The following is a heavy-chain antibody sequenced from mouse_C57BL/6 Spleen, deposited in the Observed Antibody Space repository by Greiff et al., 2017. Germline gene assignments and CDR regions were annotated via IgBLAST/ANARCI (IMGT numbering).Heavy chain of an antibody. CDR3: TREGSPYCFDY. CDR2: IDPETGGT. V-gene: IGHV1-15*01. J-gene: IGHJ2*01. Sequence: VKLMESGAELVRPGASVTLSCKASGYTFTDYEMHWVKQTPVHGLEWIGAIDPETGGTAYNQKFKGKAILTADKSSSTAYMELRSLTSEDSAVDYCTREGSPYCFDYWGQGTTLTVSA. CDR1: GYTFTDYE.